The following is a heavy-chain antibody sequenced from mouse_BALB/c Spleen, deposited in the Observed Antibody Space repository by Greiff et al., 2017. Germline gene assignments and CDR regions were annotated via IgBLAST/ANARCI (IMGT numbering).Heavy chain of an antibody. CDR2: INPNNGGT. Sequence: EVKLQQSGPELVKPGASVKIPCKASGYTFTDYNMDWVKQSHGKSLEWIGDINPNNGGTIYTQKFKGKATLTVDKSSSTAYMELRSLTSEDTAVYYCATYYDYDGPMGYWGQGTSVTVSS. J-gene: IGHJ4*01. V-gene: IGHV1-18*01. CDR3: ATYYDYDGPMGY. D-gene: IGHD2-4*01. CDR1: GYTFTDYN.